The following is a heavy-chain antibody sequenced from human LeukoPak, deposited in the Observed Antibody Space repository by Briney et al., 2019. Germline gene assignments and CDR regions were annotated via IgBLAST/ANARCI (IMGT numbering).Heavy chain of an antibody. CDR1: GFTFSSYW. CDR2: ISSSSSYI. CDR3: ARAQTYGDSRLLLDY. Sequence: GGSLRLSCAASGFTFSSYWMHWVRQAPGKGLEWVSSISSSSSYIYYADSVKGRFTISRDNAKNSLYLQMDSLRVEDTALYYCARAQTYGDSRLLLDYWGQGTLVTVSS. V-gene: IGHV3-21*04. D-gene: IGHD4-17*01. J-gene: IGHJ4*02.